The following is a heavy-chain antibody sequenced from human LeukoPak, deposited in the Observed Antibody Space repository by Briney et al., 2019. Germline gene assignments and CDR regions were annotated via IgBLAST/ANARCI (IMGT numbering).Heavy chain of an antibody. CDR2: TNDSGST. J-gene: IGHJ4*02. V-gene: IGHV4-34*01. CDR3: ARGSRFWLGNFFRQPLFFDY. CDR1: GESFSGYF. Sequence: SETLSLTCAVYGESFSGYFWNWIRQPPGKGLEWIGETNDSGSTNYNPSLKSRLTMSVDTSKNQFSLRLNSMTAADTAVYYCARGSRFWLGNFFRQPLFFDYWGPGNLATVSS. D-gene: IGHD6-19*01.